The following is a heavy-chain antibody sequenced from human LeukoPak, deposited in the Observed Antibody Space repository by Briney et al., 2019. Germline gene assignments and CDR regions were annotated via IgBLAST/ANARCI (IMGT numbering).Heavy chain of an antibody. V-gene: IGHV3-9*01. D-gene: IGHD7-27*01. CDR2: ISWNSGSI. J-gene: IGHJ6*03. CDR1: GFTFDDYA. CDR3: ARDGTGGGFDYYYYYYMDV. Sequence: PGGSLRLSCAASGFTFDDYAMHWVRQAPGKGLEWVSGISWNSGSIGYADSVKGRFTISRDNAKNSLYLQMNSLRAEDTAVYYCARDGTGGGFDYYYYYYMDVWGKGTTVTISS.